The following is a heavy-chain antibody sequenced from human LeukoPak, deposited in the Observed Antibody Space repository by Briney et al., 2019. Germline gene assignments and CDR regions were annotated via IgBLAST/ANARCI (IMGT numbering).Heavy chain of an antibody. CDR2: ISYDGSNK. D-gene: IGHD1-14*01. CDR1: GFTFSSYA. Sequence: PGGSLRLSCAASGFTFSSYAMHWVRQAPGKGLEWVAVISYDGSNKYYADSVKGRFTISRDNSKNTLYLQMNSLRAEDTAVYYGVAEPFNYFDYWGQGTLVTVSS. V-gene: IGHV3-30-3*01. J-gene: IGHJ4*02. CDR3: VAEPFNYFDY.